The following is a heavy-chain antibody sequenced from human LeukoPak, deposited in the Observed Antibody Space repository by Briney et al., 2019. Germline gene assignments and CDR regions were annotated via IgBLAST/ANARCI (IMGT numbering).Heavy chain of an antibody. Sequence: PSETLSLTCTVSGGSISSYYWGWIRQPPGKGLEWIGYIYYSGSTNYNPSLKSRVTVSVDTSKNQFSLKLSSVTAADTAVYYCAREVRGVNGWFDPWGQGTLVTVSS. CDR2: IYYSGST. CDR3: AREVRGVNGWFDP. V-gene: IGHV4-59*01. D-gene: IGHD3-10*01. J-gene: IGHJ5*02. CDR1: GGSISSYY.